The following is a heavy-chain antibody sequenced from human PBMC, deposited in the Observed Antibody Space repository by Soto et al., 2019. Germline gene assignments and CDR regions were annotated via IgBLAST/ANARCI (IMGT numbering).Heavy chain of an antibody. CDR1: GFTFSTHA. CDR2: VSVDGSNK. V-gene: IGHV3-30-3*01. J-gene: IGHJ4*02. D-gene: IGHD6-13*01. Sequence: QVQLVESGGGVVQPGRSLRLSCAASGFTFSTHAMHWVRQAPGKGLECVAIVSVDGSNKYYADSVKGRFTISRDNSKNTLYLQMSGLTPVETAFYYCARDQTGITTAGGGRIEHWGQGTLVTVSS. CDR3: ARDQTGITTAGGGRIEH.